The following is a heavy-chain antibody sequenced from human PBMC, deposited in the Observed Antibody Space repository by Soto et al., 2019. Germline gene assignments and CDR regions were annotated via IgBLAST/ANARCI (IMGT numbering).Heavy chain of an antibody. D-gene: IGHD6-6*01. CDR2: IWYDGSNK. Sequence: QVQLVESGGGVVQPGRSLRLSCAASGFAFSSYGMHWVRQTPGKGLEWVALIWYDGSNKYYADSVKGRFTISRDNSKNTLYLQMHSVSAVDTAVYFCARCPPGVAGRSDFDFWGQGTLVTVSS. J-gene: IGHJ4*02. CDR3: ARCPPGVAGRSDFDF. V-gene: IGHV3-33*01. CDR1: GFAFSSYG.